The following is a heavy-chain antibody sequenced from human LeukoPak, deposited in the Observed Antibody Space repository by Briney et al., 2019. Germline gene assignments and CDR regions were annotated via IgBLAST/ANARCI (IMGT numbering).Heavy chain of an antibody. CDR1: GYSISSGYY. J-gene: IGHJ4*02. CDR3: ASYSNYGSSYYFDY. V-gene: IGHV4-38-2*01. D-gene: IGHD4-11*01. Sequence: SETLSLTCAVSGYSISSGYYWGWIRQPPGKGLEWIGSIYHSGSTYYNPSLKSRVTISVDTSKNQFPLKLSSVTAADTAVYYCASYSNYGSSYYFDYWGQGTLVTVSS. CDR2: IYHSGST.